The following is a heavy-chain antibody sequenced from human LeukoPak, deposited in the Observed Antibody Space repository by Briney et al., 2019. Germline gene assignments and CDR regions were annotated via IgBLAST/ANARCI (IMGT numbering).Heavy chain of an antibody. V-gene: IGHV4-34*01. J-gene: IGHJ3*02. CDR1: GGSFSGYY. Sequence: SETLSLTCAVYGGSFSGYYWSWIRQPPGKGLEWIGEINHSGSTNYNPSLKSRVTISVDTSKTQFSLKLSSVTAADTAVYYCRWFGETDAFDIWGQGTMVTVSS. D-gene: IGHD3-10*01. CDR3: RWFGETDAFDI. CDR2: INHSGST.